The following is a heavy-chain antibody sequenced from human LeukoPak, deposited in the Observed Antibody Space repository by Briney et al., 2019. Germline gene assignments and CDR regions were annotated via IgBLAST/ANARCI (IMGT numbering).Heavy chain of an antibody. CDR2: MNPNTGNT. CDR3: ARGGAGTYYKRDGWFDP. V-gene: IGHV1-8*01. Sequence: GASVNVSCKASGYTFNSYDINWVRQATGQGLEWMGWMNPNTGNTGYGARFQGRVTMTRDNSISTAYMELNSLTSEDTAVYYCARGGAGTYYKRDGWFDPWGQGTVVTVSS. CDR1: GYTFNSYD. D-gene: IGHD3-10*01. J-gene: IGHJ5*02.